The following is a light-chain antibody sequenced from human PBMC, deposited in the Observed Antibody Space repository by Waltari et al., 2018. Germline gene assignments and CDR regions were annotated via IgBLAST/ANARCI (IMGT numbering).Light chain of an antibody. Sequence: YELPQPPSVSLSAGKTSSITRSGDTLGRQSDCRFQQRPGQSPVLVIYQDKKRPSGIPERFSGSNSGNTATLTISGTQPLDEADYYCQAWDSSSDSYVFGSGTKVTV. CDR2: QDK. J-gene: IGLJ1*01. V-gene: IGLV3-1*01. CDR1: TLGRQS. CDR3: QAWDSSSDSYV.